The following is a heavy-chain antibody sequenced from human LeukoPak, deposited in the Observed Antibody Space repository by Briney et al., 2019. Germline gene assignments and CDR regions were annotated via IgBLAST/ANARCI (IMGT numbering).Heavy chain of an antibody. Sequence: SVKVSCKASGYTFTSYGISWVRQAPGQGLEWMGGIIPIFGTANYAQKFQGRVTITADESTSTAYMELSSLRSEDTAVYYCARGYSGLFDYFDYWGQGTLVTVSS. J-gene: IGHJ4*02. CDR1: GYTFTSYG. D-gene: IGHD5-12*01. V-gene: IGHV1-69*13. CDR2: IIPIFGTA. CDR3: ARGYSGLFDYFDY.